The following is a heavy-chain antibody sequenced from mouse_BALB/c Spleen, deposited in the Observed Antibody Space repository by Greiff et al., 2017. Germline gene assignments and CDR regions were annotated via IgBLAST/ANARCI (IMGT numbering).Heavy chain of an antibody. CDR1: GYTFTSYW. D-gene: IGHD1-2*01. CDR3: ARYDTTAGFDY. V-gene: IGHV1-69*02. CDR2: IDPSDSYT. J-gene: IGHJ2*01. Sequence: QVQLKQPGAELVKPGASVKLSCKASGYTFTSYWMHWVKQRPGQGLEWIGEIDPSDSYTNYNQKFKGKATLTVDKSSSTAYMQLSSLTSEDSAVYYCARYDTTAGFDYWGQGTTLTVSS.